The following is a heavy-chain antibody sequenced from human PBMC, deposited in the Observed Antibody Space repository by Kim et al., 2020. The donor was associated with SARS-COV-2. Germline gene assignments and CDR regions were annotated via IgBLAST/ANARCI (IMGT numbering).Heavy chain of an antibody. CDR1: GYTFTMNA. D-gene: IGHD3-16*02. CDR2: INTDTGNP. J-gene: IGHJ4*02. Sequence: ASVKVSCKASGYTFTMNAISWVRQAPGQGLEWMGWINTDTGNPTYSQAFTRRFVFSVDTSFTTPYLQISSLEPEDTALYYCTRVIWGTYRYTDSWGQGT. V-gene: IGHV7-4-1*02. CDR3: TRVIWGTYRYTDS.